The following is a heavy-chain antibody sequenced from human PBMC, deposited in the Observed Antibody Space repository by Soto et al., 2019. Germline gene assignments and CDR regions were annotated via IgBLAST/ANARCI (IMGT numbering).Heavy chain of an antibody. CDR3: ARDFKGQLERLDVPYYFDY. CDR2: ISSSSSYI. V-gene: IGHV3-21*01. Sequence: GGSLRLSCAASGFTFSSYSMNWFRQAPGKGLEWVSSISSSSSYIYYADSVKGRFTIPRDNAKNSLYLQMNSLRAEDTAVYYCARDFKGQLERLDVPYYFDYWGQGTLVTVSS. CDR1: GFTFSSYS. D-gene: IGHD1-1*01. J-gene: IGHJ4*02.